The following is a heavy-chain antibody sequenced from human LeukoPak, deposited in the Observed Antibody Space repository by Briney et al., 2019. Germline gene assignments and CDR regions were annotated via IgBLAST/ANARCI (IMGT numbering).Heavy chain of an antibody. J-gene: IGHJ4*02. CDR3: ARGLAGTDY. CDR1: GYTLTELS. Sequence: ASVKVSCKVSGYTLTELSMHWVRQAPGQGLEWMGWMNPNSGNTGYAQKFQGRVTMTRNTSISTAYMELSSLRSEDTAVYYCARGLAGTDYWGQGTLVTVSS. V-gene: IGHV1-8*01. CDR2: MNPNSGNT. D-gene: IGHD6-19*01.